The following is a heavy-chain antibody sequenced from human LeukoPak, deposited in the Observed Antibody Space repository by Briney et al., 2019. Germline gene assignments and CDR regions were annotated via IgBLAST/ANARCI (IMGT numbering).Heavy chain of an antibody. CDR2: IIPIFGTA. CDR1: GGTFSSYA. D-gene: IGHD1-26*01. J-gene: IGHJ3*02. Sequence: VASVKVSCKASGGTFSSYAISWVRQAPGQGLEWMGGIIPIFGTANYAQKFQGRVTITTDESTGTAYMELSSLRSEDTAVYYCARVGLQWELLDAFDIWGQGTMVTVSS. CDR3: ARVGLQWELLDAFDI. V-gene: IGHV1-69*05.